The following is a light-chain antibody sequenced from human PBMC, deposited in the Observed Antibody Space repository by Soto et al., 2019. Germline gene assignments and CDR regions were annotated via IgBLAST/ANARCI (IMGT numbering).Light chain of an antibody. J-gene: IGKJ2*01. CDR3: QQRSNWPMYT. Sequence: EVVLTQSPATLSLSLGARATLSCRASQSVSSHFAWYQQKPGQAPRLLIYDTSNRAAGIPARFSGSGSGTDFTLTISSLEPEDFAVSYCQQRSNWPMYTFGQGTNLEIK. V-gene: IGKV3-11*01. CDR2: DTS. CDR1: QSVSSH.